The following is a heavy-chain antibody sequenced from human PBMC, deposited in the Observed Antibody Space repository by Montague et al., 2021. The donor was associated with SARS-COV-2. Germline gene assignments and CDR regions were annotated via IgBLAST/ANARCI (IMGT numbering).Heavy chain of an antibody. J-gene: IGHJ4*02. Sequence: SETLSLTCAVYDGSFSDYSWTWIRQPPGKGLEWIGEINHRGSTNXNPSLKNRVTISVDTSKNQFSLKMTSVTAADTAVYYCARGRQHINMVVVVVTGGEYYFDFWGQGTLVAVSS. CDR3: ARGRQHINMVVVVVTGGEYYFDF. D-gene: IGHD3-22*01. CDR1: DGSFSDYS. V-gene: IGHV4-34*01. CDR2: INHRGST.